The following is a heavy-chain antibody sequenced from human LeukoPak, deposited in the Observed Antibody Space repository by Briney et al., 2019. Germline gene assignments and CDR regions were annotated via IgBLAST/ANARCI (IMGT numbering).Heavy chain of an antibody. CDR2: ISGGSGYI. CDR1: GFTFSSYS. V-gene: IGHV3-21*01. Sequence: GGSLRLSCATSGFTFSSYSMNWVRQAPGKGLEWVSYISGGSGYIYYADSVKGRFTISRDNAKNSLYLQMNSLRAEDTAVYYCARAIAVAEGYWGQGTLVTVSS. CDR3: ARAIAVAEGY. J-gene: IGHJ4*02. D-gene: IGHD6-19*01.